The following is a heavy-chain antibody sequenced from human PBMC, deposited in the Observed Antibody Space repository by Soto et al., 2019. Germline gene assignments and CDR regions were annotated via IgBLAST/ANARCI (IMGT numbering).Heavy chain of an antibody. D-gene: IGHD6-6*01. CDR1: GGTFSSYA. J-gene: IGHJ6*02. V-gene: IGHV1-69*13. CDR2: IIPIFGTA. CDR3: ASSGIAARRYYYYYGMDV. Sequence: GASVKVSCKASGGTFSSYAISWVRQAPGQGLEWMGGIIPIFGTANYAQKFQGRVTITADESTSTAYMELSSLRSEDTAVYYCASSGIAARRYYYYYGMDVCGQTTTVTVSS.